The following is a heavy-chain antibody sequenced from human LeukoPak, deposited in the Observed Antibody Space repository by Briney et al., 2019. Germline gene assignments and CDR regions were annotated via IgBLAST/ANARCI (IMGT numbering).Heavy chain of an antibody. CDR3: ARGGAQSPPYYDFWSGHFDY. CDR2: ISYDGSNK. CDR1: GFTFSSYA. J-gene: IGHJ4*02. V-gene: IGHV3-30*04. D-gene: IGHD3-3*01. Sequence: SGGSLRLSCAATGFTFSSYAMHWVRQAPGKGLEWVAVISYDGSNKYYADSVKGRFTISRDNSKNTLYLQMNSLRAEDTAVYYCARGGAQSPPYYDFWSGHFDYWGQGTLVTGSS.